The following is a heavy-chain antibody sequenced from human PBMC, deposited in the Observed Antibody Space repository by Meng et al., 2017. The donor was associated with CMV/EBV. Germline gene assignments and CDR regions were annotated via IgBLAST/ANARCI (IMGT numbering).Heavy chain of an antibody. CDR3: VRSSGWSLFDY. CDR2: VNSNNDAT. D-gene: IGHD6-19*01. J-gene: IGHJ4*02. CDR1: GFTYSDYY. V-gene: IGHV1-2*02. Sequence: QVHVVRSGAEKKKPGASVKGSCTTSGFTYSDYYIHWVRQAPGQGLEWMGWVNSNNDATNYARKFQGRVSMTRDTSISTAHMELSRLMSDDTAVYYCVRSSGWSLFDYWGQGTLVTVSS.